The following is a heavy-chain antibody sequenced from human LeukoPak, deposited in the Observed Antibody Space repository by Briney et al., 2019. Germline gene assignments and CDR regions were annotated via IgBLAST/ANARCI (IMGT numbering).Heavy chain of an antibody. V-gene: IGHV3-15*01. CDR3: ATEADTAMALPKN. CDR2: IKSKTDGGTA. D-gene: IGHD5-18*01. Sequence: KPGRSLRLSCAASGFTFNNAWMSWVRLAPGKGLEWVGRIKSKTDGGTADYAAPVKGRFTISRDDSKNMVFLQMNSLKTADTALYFCATEADTAMALPKNWGQGTLVTVSS. CDR1: GFTFNNAW. J-gene: IGHJ4*02.